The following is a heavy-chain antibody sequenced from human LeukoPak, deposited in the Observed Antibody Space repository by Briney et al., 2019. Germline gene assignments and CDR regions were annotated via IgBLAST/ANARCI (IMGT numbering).Heavy chain of an antibody. V-gene: IGHV1-2*02. CDR3: AGSGWYSGYYYYMDV. D-gene: IGHD6-19*01. CDR1: GYTFTGYY. J-gene: IGHJ6*03. Sequence: ASVKVSCKASGYTFTGYYMHWVRQAPGQGLEWMGWINPNSGGTNYAQKFQGRVTMTRDTSISTAYMELSRLRSDDTAVYYCAGSGWYSGYYYYMDVWGKGTTVTVSS. CDR2: INPNSGGT.